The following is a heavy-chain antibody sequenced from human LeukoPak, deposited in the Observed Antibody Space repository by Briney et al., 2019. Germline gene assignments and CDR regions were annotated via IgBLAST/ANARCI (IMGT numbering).Heavy chain of an antibody. D-gene: IGHD2-15*01. CDR3: ARDRYCSGGSCYYNWFDP. Sequence: PSETLSLTCAVYGGSFSGYYWSWIRQPPGKGLEWIGEINHSGSTNYNPSLKSRVTISVDTSKNQFSLKLSSVTAADTAVYYCARDRYCSGGSCYYNWFDPWGQGTLVTVFS. J-gene: IGHJ5*02. V-gene: IGHV4-34*01. CDR1: GGSFSGYY. CDR2: INHSGST.